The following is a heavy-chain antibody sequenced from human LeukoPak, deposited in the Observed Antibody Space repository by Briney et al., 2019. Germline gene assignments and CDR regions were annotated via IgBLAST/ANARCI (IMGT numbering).Heavy chain of an antibody. Sequence: SETLSLTCTVSGGSITSANYYWACIRQPPGKGLEWIGSIYFTGGTYYNPSLKSRVTISVDTSKNQFSLNLSSVTAADTAVYYCARVSDGRAFDYWGQGTLVTVSS. J-gene: IGHJ4*02. D-gene: IGHD1-26*01. CDR1: GGSITSANYY. CDR3: ARVSDGRAFDY. V-gene: IGHV4-39*07. CDR2: IYFTGGT.